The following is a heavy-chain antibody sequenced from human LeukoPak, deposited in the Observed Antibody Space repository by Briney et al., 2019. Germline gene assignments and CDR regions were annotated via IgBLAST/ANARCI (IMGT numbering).Heavy chain of an antibody. CDR2: IYSSGST. CDR3: TRGIVGATAPEY. Sequence: SETLSLTCTVSGGSISSYKWSWIRQPAGKGLEWIGRIYSSGSTNYNPSLKSRVAMSVDTSKNQFSPQLSSVTAADTAVYYCTRGIVGATAPEYWGQGTLVIVSS. J-gene: IGHJ4*02. CDR1: GGSISSYK. D-gene: IGHD1-26*01. V-gene: IGHV4-4*07.